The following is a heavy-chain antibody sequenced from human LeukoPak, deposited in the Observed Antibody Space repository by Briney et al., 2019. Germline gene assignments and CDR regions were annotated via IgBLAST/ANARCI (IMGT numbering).Heavy chain of an antibody. J-gene: IGHJ4*02. V-gene: IGHV3-23*01. D-gene: IGHD3-22*01. CDR2: ISGGGSYT. CDR3: AKRRYDSSGHFDS. Sequence: GGSLRLSCAASGFTFSDYYMSWIRQAPGKGLEWVSAISGGGSYTDYADSVKGRFTISKDNSKNTLYMRMSSLRAEDTAVYYCAKRRYDSSGHFDSWGQGTLVTVSS. CDR1: GFTFSDYY.